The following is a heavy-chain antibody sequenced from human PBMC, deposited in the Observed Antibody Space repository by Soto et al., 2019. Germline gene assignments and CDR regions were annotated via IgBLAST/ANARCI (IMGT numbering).Heavy chain of an antibody. CDR3: ARDSRRRYDYVWGSYRNYYYYGMDV. CDR2: IYYSGST. V-gene: IGHV4-59*01. Sequence: SETLSLTCTVSGGSISSYYWSWIRQPPGKGLEWIGYIYYSGSTNYNPSLKSRVTISVDTSKNQFSLKLSSVTAADTAVYYCARDSRRRYDYVWGSYRNYYYYGMDVWGQGTTVTVSS. J-gene: IGHJ6*02. D-gene: IGHD3-16*02. CDR1: GGSISSYY.